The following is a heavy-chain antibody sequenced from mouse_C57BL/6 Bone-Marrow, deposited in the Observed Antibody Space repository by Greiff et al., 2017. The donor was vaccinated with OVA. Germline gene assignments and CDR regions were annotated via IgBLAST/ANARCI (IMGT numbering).Heavy chain of an antibody. D-gene: IGHD1-1*01. CDR3: ARAYYYGSSYWFAY. CDR2: IYPGSGST. CDR1: GYTFTSYW. V-gene: IGHV1-55*01. Sequence: QVQLQQSGAELVKPGASVKMSCKASGYTFTSYWITWVKQRPGQGLEWIGDIYPGSGSTNYNEKFKSKATLTVDTSSSTAYMQLSSLTSEDPAVYYCARAYYYGSSYWFAYWGQGTLVTVSA. J-gene: IGHJ3*01.